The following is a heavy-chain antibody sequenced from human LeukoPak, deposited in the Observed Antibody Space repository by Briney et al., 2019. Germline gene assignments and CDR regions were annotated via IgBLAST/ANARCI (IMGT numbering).Heavy chain of an antibody. CDR2: ISGSGGST. J-gene: IGHJ4*02. D-gene: IGHD6-13*01. V-gene: IGHV3-23*01. CDR3: AKDHKRIAAAGSYFDY. CDR1: GFTFSSYA. Sequence: GGSLRLSCAASGFTFSSYAMSWVRQAPGKGLEWVSGISGSGGSTYYADSVKGRFTISRDNSKNTLYLQMNSLRAEDTAVYYCAKDHKRIAAAGSYFDYWGQGTLVTVSS.